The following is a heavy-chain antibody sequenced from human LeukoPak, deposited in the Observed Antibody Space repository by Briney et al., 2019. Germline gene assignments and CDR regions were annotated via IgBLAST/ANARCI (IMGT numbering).Heavy chain of an antibody. D-gene: IGHD3-16*01. V-gene: IGHV3-72*01. CDR1: GFIFSSYG. CDR3: ARGITFGGEYYFDY. Sequence: GGSLRLSCAASGFIFSSYGMHWVRQAPGKGLEWVGRTRNKANSYTTEYAASVKGRFTISRDDSKNSLYLQMNSLKTETTAVYYCARGITFGGEYYFDYWGQGTLVTVSS. CDR2: TRNKANSYTT. J-gene: IGHJ4*02.